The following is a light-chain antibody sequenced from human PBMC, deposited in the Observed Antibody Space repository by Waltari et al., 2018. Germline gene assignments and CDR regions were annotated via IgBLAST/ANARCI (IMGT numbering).Light chain of an antibody. V-gene: IGKV1-5*03. Sequence: DIQMTQSPSTLSASVGDRVTITCRASQSVRNWLAWYQQKPGKAPNLLIYKASSLEGGVPSRFSGSGSVTEFTLTISSLQPDDFATYYCQQYNSYPWTFGQGTKVEIK. CDR2: KAS. CDR1: QSVRNW. J-gene: IGKJ1*01. CDR3: QQYNSYPWT.